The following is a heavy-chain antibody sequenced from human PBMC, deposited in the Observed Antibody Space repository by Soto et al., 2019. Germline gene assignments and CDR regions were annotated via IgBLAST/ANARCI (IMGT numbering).Heavy chain of an antibody. Sequence: ASVKVSCKASGYTFTGYYMHWVRQAPGQGLEWMGWINPNSGGTDYAQKFQGWVTMTRDTSISTAYMELSRLRSDDTAVYYCARDPGYDFWSGYYINAFDIWGQGTMVTVSS. CDR2: INPNSGGT. J-gene: IGHJ3*02. CDR3: ARDPGYDFWSGYYINAFDI. V-gene: IGHV1-2*04. CDR1: GYTFTGYY. D-gene: IGHD3-3*01.